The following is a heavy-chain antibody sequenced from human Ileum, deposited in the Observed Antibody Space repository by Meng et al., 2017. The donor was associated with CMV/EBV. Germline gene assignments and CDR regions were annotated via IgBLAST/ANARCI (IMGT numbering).Heavy chain of an antibody. CDR2: IRSTDDNR. V-gene: IGHV1-46*01. CDR3: AREYDRTYYFDY. Sequence: SCKATGYTFTSYHIHWRRQATGQGLEWMGIIRSTDDNRGYAQKFQNRVTLTRDTSTSTVHMELSNLGSDDTAVYYCAREYDRTYYFDYWGQGVLVTVSS. CDR1: GYTFTSYH. D-gene: IGHD3-3*01. J-gene: IGHJ4*02.